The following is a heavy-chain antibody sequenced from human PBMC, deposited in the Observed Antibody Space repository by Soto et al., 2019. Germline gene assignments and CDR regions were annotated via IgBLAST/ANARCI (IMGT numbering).Heavy chain of an antibody. J-gene: IGHJ6*03. V-gene: IGHV4-59*08. Sequence: SETLSLTCTVSGGSISSYYWSWIRQPPGKGLEWIGYIYYSGSTNYNPSLKSRVTISVDTSKNQFSLKLSSVTAADTAVYYCARLKDSWNDRYYYYYMDVWGKGTTVTVSS. CDR1: GGSISSYY. D-gene: IGHD1-20*01. CDR3: ARLKDSWNDRYYYYYMDV. CDR2: IYYSGST.